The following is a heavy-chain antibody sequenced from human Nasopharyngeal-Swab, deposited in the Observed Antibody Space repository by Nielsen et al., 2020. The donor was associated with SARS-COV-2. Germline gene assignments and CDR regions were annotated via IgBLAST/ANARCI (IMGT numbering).Heavy chain of an antibody. CDR2: ISWNSGSM. CDR3: AKDISPVVPYGMDV. V-gene: IGHV3-9*01. J-gene: IGHJ6*02. D-gene: IGHD2-2*01. Sequence: WIRQPPGKGLEWVSGISWNSGSMGYADSVKGRFTISRDNAKNSLYLQMNSLRAEDTALYYCAKDISPVVPYGMDVWGQGTTVTVSS.